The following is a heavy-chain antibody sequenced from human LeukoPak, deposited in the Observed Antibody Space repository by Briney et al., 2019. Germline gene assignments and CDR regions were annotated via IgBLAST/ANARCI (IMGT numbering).Heavy chain of an antibody. V-gene: IGHV1-2*02. CDR3: AAYDFWSGNFDY. CDR2: INPNSGGT. D-gene: IGHD3-3*01. Sequence: ASVKVSCKASGYTLTGYYMHWVRQAPGQGLEWMGWINPNSGGTNYAQKFQGRVTMTRDTSISTAYMELSRLRSDDTAVYCCAAYDFWSGNFDYWGQGTLVTVSS. J-gene: IGHJ4*02. CDR1: GYTLTGYY.